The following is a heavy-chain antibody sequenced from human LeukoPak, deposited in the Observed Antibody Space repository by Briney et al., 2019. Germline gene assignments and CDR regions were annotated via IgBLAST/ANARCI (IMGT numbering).Heavy chain of an antibody. J-gene: IGHJ6*03. Sequence: SETLSLTCTVSGGSISSYYWSWIRQPPGKGLEWIGYIYYSGSTNYNPSLKSRVTISVDTSKNQFSLKLSSVTAADTAVYYCARVPPYDFWSGQTSYYYMDVWGKGTTVTVSS. V-gene: IGHV4-59*01. D-gene: IGHD3-3*01. CDR3: ARVPPYDFWSGQTSYYYMDV. CDR2: IYYSGST. CDR1: GGSISSYY.